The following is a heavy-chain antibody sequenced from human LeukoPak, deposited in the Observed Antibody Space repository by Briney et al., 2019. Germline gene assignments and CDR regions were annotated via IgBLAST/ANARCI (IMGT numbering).Heavy chain of an antibody. D-gene: IGHD3-10*01. Sequence: PGGSLRLSCAASGFTFSSYGMHWVRQAPGKGLEWVAFIRYDGSNKYYADSVKGRFTISRDNSKNTLYLQMNSLRAEDTAVYYCAKDAGLWFGEGGFDYWGQGTLVTVSS. CDR3: AKDAGLWFGEGGFDY. CDR2: IRYDGSNK. CDR1: GFTFSSYG. J-gene: IGHJ4*02. V-gene: IGHV3-30*02.